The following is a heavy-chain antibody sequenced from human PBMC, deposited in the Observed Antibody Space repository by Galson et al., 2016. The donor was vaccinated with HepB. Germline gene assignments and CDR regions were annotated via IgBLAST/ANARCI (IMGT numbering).Heavy chain of an antibody. D-gene: IGHD2-15*01. CDR2: INVGNGNT. V-gene: IGHV1-3*01. Sequence: SVKVSCKASGYTFTSYAIHWVRQAPGQRLEWMGWINVGNGNTEYSQKFQGRVTISRDTSATTAYMELSRLRSEDTAVYYCARVRFIEGNFYYWGQGALVTVSS. J-gene: IGHJ4*02. CDR1: GYTFTSYA. CDR3: ARVRFIEGNFYY.